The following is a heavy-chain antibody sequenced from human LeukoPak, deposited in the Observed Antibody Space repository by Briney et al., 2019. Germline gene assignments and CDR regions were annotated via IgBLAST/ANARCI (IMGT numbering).Heavy chain of an antibody. V-gene: IGHV3-7*01. CDR3: ARDSGGWFDP. Sequence: DSLKGRFIISRDNAKNSPYLQMNSLRAEDTAVYYCARDSGGWFDPWGQGSLVTVSS. J-gene: IGHJ5*02. D-gene: IGHD1-14*01.